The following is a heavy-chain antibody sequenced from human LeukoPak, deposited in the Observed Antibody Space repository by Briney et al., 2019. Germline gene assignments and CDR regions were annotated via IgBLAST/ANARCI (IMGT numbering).Heavy chain of an antibody. J-gene: IGHJ4*02. D-gene: IGHD3-3*01. V-gene: IGHV3-30*18. CDR1: GFTFSSYG. Sequence: GGSLRLSCAASGFTFSSYGMHWVRQAPGKGLEWVAVISYDGSNKYYAYSVKGRFTISRDNSKNTLYLQMNSLRAEDTAVYYCAKGTIPDRFFLRGDYFDYWGQGTLVTVSS. CDR2: ISYDGSNK. CDR3: AKGTIPDRFFLRGDYFDY.